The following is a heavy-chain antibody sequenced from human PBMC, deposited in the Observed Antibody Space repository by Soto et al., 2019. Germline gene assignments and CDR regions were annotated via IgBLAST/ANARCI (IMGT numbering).Heavy chain of an antibody. D-gene: IGHD6-13*01. CDR2: TYYRSKWYS. V-gene: IGHV6-1*01. CDR3: ARGEYSSNWGTFDY. CDR1: GDSVSSNSAA. Sequence: PSQTLSLTCVISGDSVSSNSAAWNWIRQSPSRGLEWLGRTYYRSKWYSDYALSVKSRMTINPDTSKNQFSLQLNSVTPEDTAVYYCARGEYSSNWGTFDYWGQGSLVTVSS. J-gene: IGHJ4*02.